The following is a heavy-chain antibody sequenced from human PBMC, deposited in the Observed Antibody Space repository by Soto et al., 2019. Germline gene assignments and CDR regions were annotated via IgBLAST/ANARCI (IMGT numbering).Heavy chain of an antibody. CDR1: GGSIISGGYS. Sequence: PSETLSHTCAVSGGSIISGGYSWSWIRKPPGKGLEWIGYIYHSGSTYYNPSLKSRVTISVDRSKNQFSLKLSSVTAADTAVYYCARVDCKYDSSGDLYYYYGMDVWGQGTTVTVSS. D-gene: IGHD3-22*01. J-gene: IGHJ6*02. V-gene: IGHV4-30-2*01. CDR3: ARVDCKYDSSGDLYYYYGMDV. CDR2: IYHSGST.